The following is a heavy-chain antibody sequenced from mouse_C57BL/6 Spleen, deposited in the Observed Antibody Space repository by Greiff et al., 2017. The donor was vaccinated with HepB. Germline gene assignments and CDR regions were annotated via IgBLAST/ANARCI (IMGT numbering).Heavy chain of an antibody. CDR3: ARNDYDYDGDAMDY. Sequence: VQLQQSGPELVKPGASVKISCKASGYAFSSSWMNWVKQRPGKGLEWIGRIYPGDGDTNYNGKFKGKATLTADKSSSTAYMQLSSLTSEDSAVYFCARNDYDYDGDAMDYWGQGTSVTVSS. V-gene: IGHV1-82*01. D-gene: IGHD2-4*01. J-gene: IGHJ4*01. CDR1: GYAFSSSW. CDR2: IYPGDGDT.